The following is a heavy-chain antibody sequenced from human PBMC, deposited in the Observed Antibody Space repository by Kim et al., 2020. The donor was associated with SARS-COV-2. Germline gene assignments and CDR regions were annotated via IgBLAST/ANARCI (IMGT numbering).Heavy chain of an antibody. D-gene: IGHD6-19*01. CDR2: IYYSGST. J-gene: IGHJ6*02. CDR1: GGSISSYY. CDR3: AGGGSSGWSKGSVARYYGMDV. Sequence: SETLSLTCTVSGGSISSYYWSWIRQPPGKGLEWIGYIYYSGSTNYNPSLKSRVTISVDTSKNQFSLKLSSVTAADTAVYYCAGGGSSGWSKGSVARYYGMDVWGQGTTVTVSS. V-gene: IGHV4-59*01.